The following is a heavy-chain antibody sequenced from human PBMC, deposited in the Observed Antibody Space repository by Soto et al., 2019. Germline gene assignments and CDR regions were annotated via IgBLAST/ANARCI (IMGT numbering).Heavy chain of an antibody. V-gene: IGHV4-34*01. J-gene: IGHJ4*02. CDR1: GGSFSGYY. D-gene: IGHD4-17*01. CDR3: ARGRRTTVTIDY. CDR2: INHSGST. Sequence: QVQLQQWGAGPLKPSETLSLTCAVYGGSFSGYYWSWIRQPPGKGLEWIGEINHSGSTNYNPSLKSRVTISVDTSKNQFSLKLSSVTAADTAVYYCARGRRTTVTIDYWGQGTLVTVSS.